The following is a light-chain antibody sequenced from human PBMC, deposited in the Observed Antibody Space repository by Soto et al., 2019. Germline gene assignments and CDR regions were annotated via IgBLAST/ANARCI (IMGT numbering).Light chain of an antibody. CDR1: SSDVGGYNH. V-gene: IGLV2-11*01. CDR3: CSYAGSSAYV. J-gene: IGLJ1*01. CDR2: NAS. Sequence: QSVLTQPRSVSGSPGQSVTISCTGTSSDVGGYNHVSWYKQNPGEAPKVMIFNASRRPSGVPDRFSGSKSDNTASLTISGLQAEDEADYYCCSYAGSSAYVFGAGTKLTVL.